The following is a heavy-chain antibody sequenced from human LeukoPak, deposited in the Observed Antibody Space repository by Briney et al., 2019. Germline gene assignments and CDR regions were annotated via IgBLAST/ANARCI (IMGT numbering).Heavy chain of an antibody. J-gene: IGHJ4*02. D-gene: IGHD2-15*01. CDR2: ISYDGSNK. CDR1: GFTFSSYA. CDR3: AKTYCSGGSCYGSHYYFDY. V-gene: IGHV3-30*18. Sequence: GGSLRLSCAASGFTFSSYAMHWVRQAPGKGLEWVAVISYDGSNKYYADSVEGRFTISRDNSQNTLCLQMNSLRAEDTAVYFCAKTYCSGGSCYGSHYYFDYWGQGTLVTVSS.